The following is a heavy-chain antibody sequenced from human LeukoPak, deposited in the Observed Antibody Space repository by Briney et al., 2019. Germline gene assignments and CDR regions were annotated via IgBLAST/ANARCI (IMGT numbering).Heavy chain of an antibody. CDR1: GYTFTSYY. D-gene: IGHD1-1*01. V-gene: IGHV1-46*03. CDR2: INPSGGST. CDR3: ARGPENDGVPHWFDP. J-gene: IGHJ5*02. Sequence: ASVKVSCKASGYTFTSYYMQWVRQAPGQGLDWMGIINPSGGSTSYAQKFQGRVTMTRDTATSTVYMELRSMRSEDTAVYYCARGPENDGVPHWFDPWGQGTLVTVSS.